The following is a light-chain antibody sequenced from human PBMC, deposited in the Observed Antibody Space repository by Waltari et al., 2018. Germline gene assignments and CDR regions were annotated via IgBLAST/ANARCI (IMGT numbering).Light chain of an antibody. J-gene: IGKJ2*01. V-gene: IGKV1-8*01. Sequence: AIRMTQSPSSLSASTGDRVTITCRASQGISSYLAWYQQKPWKAPKRLSYAASTLQSGVPSRFSGSGSGTDFTLTISCLQSEDFATYYCQQYYSYPVYTFGQGTKLEIK. CDR3: QQYYSYPVYT. CDR2: AAS. CDR1: QGISSY.